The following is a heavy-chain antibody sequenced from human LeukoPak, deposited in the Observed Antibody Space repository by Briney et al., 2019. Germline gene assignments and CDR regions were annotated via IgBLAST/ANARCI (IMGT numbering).Heavy chain of an antibody. Sequence: GGSLRLSCAASGFTIGYYWMTWVRQAPGKGLEWVANIKQDGSEKYYVNSVKGRFTISRDNAKNSVYLQMSSLRAEDTAVYYCARAIGIAGSYWGQGTLVTVYS. CDR2: IKQDGSEK. CDR1: GFTIGYYW. CDR3: ARAIGIAGSY. J-gene: IGHJ4*02. D-gene: IGHD1-20*01. V-gene: IGHV3-7*01.